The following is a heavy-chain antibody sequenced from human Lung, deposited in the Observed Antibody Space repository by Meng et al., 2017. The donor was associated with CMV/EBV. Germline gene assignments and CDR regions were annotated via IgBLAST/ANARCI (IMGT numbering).Heavy chain of an antibody. J-gene: IGHJ4*02. CDR1: GGTLSSYA. Sequence: VSCKASGGTLSSYALSWVRPAPGQGLEWMGDIIPILGIVNYAQKFRGRVTITADRATGTAYMELSSLRSEDTAVYYCARTLGSYYDYWGQGTLVTVSS. CDR3: ARTLGSYYDY. CDR2: IIPILGIV. D-gene: IGHD1-26*01. V-gene: IGHV1-69*10.